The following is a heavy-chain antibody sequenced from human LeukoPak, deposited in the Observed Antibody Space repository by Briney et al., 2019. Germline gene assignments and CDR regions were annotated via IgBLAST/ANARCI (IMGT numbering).Heavy chain of an antibody. V-gene: IGHV3-30-3*01. CDR1: GFTFSSYA. Sequence: PGRSLRLSCAASGFTFSSYAMHWVRQAPGKGLEWVAVISYDGSNKYYADFVKGRFTISRDNSKNTLYLQMNSLRAEDTAVYYCARTYQTGVDYLDYWGQGTLVTVSS. CDR2: ISYDGSNK. D-gene: IGHD2-2*01. J-gene: IGHJ4*02. CDR3: ARTYQTGVDYLDY.